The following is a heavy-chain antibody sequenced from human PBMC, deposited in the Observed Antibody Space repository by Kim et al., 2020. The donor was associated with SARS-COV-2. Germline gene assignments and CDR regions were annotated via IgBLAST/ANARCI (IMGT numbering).Heavy chain of an antibody. Sequence: NPSRKRRVTMSVDTAKNQFALKLSSGTAADTAVYYCARGKENWNYWFDPWGQGTLVTVSS. D-gene: IGHD1-7*01. V-gene: IGHV4-4*07. J-gene: IGHJ5*02. CDR3: ARGKENWNYWFDP.